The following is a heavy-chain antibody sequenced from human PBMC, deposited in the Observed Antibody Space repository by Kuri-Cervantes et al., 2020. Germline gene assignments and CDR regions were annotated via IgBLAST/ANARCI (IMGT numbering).Heavy chain of an antibody. Sequence: KVSCKGSRYIFTNYWIGWVRQMPGKGLEWMGVIYPGDSDTKYSPSFQDHVTISADKSINTAYLQWSSLKASDTAIYYCARRGSYNFDFWGQGTLVTVSS. D-gene: IGHD3-16*01. V-gene: IGHV5-51*01. CDR3: ARRGSYNFDF. J-gene: IGHJ4*02. CDR2: IYPGDSDT. CDR1: RYIFTNYW.